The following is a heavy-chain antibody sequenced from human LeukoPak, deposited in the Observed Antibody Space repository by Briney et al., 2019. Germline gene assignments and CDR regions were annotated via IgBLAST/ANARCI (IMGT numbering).Heavy chain of an antibody. CDR1: GYTFTGYY. Sequence: ASVEVSCKASGYTFTGYYMHWVRQAPGQGLEWMGWINPNSGGTNYAQKFQGRVTMTRDTSISTAYMELSRLRSDDTAVYYCARSPRGSYGAFDIWGQGTVVTVSS. CDR2: INPNSGGT. D-gene: IGHD1-26*01. CDR3: ARSPRGSYGAFDI. J-gene: IGHJ3*02. V-gene: IGHV1-2*02.